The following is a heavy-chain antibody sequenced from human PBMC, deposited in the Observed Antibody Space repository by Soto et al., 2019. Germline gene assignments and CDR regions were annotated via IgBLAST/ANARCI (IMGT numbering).Heavy chain of an antibody. Sequence: ASVKVSCKASGYTFTGYYMHWVRQAPGQGLEWMGWINPNSGGTNYAQKFQGWVTMTRDTSISTAYMELSRLRSDDTAVYYCARVPVATIMYYFDYWGQGTLVTVSS. CDR2: INPNSGGT. V-gene: IGHV1-2*04. CDR1: GYTFTGYY. J-gene: IGHJ4*02. CDR3: ARVPVATIMYYFDY. D-gene: IGHD5-12*01.